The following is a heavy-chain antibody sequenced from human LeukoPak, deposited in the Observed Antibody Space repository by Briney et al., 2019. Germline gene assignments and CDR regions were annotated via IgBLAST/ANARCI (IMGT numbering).Heavy chain of an antibody. CDR3: AKDSIYVYSNLRSSYFDY. Sequence: HPGGSLRLSCAASGFTFSSYWMSWVRQAPGKGLEWVANIKQDGSEKYYVDSVKGRFTISRDNAKNSLYLQMNSLRAEDTAVYYCAKDSIYVYSNLRSSYFDYWGQGTLVTVSS. CDR1: GFTFSSYW. CDR2: IKQDGSEK. D-gene: IGHD4-11*01. V-gene: IGHV3-7*03. J-gene: IGHJ4*02.